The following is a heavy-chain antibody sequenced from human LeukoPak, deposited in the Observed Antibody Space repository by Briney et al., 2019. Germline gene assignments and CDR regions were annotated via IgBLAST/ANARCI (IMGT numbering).Heavy chain of an antibody. D-gene: IGHD3-10*01. CDR1: GGSLHNHF. V-gene: IGHV4-34*01. J-gene: IGHJ5*02. CDR2: IGDGGAT. Sequence: SETLSPTCAVYGGSLHNHFWSWIRQSPGKGLEWIGEIGDGGATNFNPALKTRFTISVDSPKNQFSLKVNSVSDADTAIYYCGRGGRQWYGERRNWFDPWGQGTLVTVSS. CDR3: GRGGRQWYGERRNWFDP.